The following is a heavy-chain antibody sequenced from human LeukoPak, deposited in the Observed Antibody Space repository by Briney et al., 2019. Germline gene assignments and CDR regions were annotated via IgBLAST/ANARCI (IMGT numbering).Heavy chain of an antibody. D-gene: IGHD3-9*01. J-gene: IGHJ4*02. CDR2: IYYSGST. CDR3: ARDSDYDILTGYSRLLDY. V-gene: IGHV4-39*07. CDR1: GGSISSSSYY. Sequence: PSETLSLTCTVSGGSISSSSYYWGWIRQPPGKGLEWIGSIYYSGSTYYNPSLKSRVTISVDTSKNQFSLKLSSVTAADTAVYYCARDSDYDILTGYSRLLDYWGQGTLVTVSS.